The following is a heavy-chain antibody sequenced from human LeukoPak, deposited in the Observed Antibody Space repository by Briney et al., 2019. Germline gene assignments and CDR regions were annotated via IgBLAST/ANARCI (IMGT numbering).Heavy chain of an antibody. Sequence: GGPLRLSCAASGFTASSNYMSWVRQAPGKGLEWVSVIYSGGSTYYTDSVKGRFTISRHNSQNTLYLQMNSLRAEDTAVYYCARHNRDGYNYYFDYWGQGTLVTVSS. D-gene: IGHD5-24*01. CDR3: ARHNRDGYNYYFDY. J-gene: IGHJ4*02. CDR2: IYSGGST. CDR1: GFTASSNY. V-gene: IGHV3-53*04.